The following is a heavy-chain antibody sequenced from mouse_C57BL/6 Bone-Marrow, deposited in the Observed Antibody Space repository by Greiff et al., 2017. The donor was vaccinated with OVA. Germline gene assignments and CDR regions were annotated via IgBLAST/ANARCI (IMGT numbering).Heavy chain of an antibody. CDR1: GYTFTDYN. CDR3: ARALDYGSSHWYFDV. CDR2: INPNNGGT. V-gene: IGHV1-18*01. J-gene: IGHJ1*03. D-gene: IGHD1-1*01. Sequence: EVHLVESGPELVKPGASVKIPCKASGYTFTDYNMDWVKQSHGKSLEWIGDINPNNGGTIYNQKFKGKATLTVDKSSSTAYMELRSLTSEDTAVYYCARALDYGSSHWYFDVWGTGTTVTVSS.